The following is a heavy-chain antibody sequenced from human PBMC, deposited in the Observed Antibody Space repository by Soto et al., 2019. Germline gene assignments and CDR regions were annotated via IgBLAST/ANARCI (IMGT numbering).Heavy chain of an antibody. V-gene: IGHV3-72*01. Sequence: EVQLVESGGGLVQPGGSLRLSCAASGFTFSDHYMDWVRQAPGKGLEWVGRIRRKVNSYTTEYAAAVKGRFTISRDDSKNSLYLQMNSLKTDDTAVYYCTRDLVAGTPGGLDVWGQGTAVAVSS. CDR3: TRDLVAGTPGGLDV. J-gene: IGHJ6*02. D-gene: IGHD6-19*01. CDR1: GFTFSDHY. CDR2: IRRKVNSYTT.